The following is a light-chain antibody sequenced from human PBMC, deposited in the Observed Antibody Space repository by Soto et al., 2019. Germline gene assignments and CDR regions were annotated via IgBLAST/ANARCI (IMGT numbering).Light chain of an antibody. CDR3: KSYAGSNTYV. CDR2: EVV. Sequence: QSALAQAPCASGSPGQSVTISCTGTKNDIGVYDFVSWYQHHPGKAPRLIIYEVVQRPSGVPDRFSGSKSGNTASLTVSGLQAADEADYFCKSYAGSNTYVFGSGTKVTVL. V-gene: IGLV2-8*01. J-gene: IGLJ1*01. CDR1: KNDIGVYDF.